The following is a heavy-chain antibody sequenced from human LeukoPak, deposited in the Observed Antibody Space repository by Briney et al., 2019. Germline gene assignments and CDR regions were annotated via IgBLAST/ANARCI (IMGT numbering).Heavy chain of an antibody. CDR2: IYSGGST. Sequence: GGSLRLSCAASGFSVSSYYMTWVRQAPGEGLELVSVIYSGGSTYYADSVKGRFTISRDNSKNTLYLQMNSLRAEDTAVYYCAKDWGFYYGSGSYYSYWGQGTLVTVSS. J-gene: IGHJ4*02. D-gene: IGHD3-10*01. CDR3: AKDWGFYYGSGSYYSY. CDR1: GFSVSSYY. V-gene: IGHV3-53*01.